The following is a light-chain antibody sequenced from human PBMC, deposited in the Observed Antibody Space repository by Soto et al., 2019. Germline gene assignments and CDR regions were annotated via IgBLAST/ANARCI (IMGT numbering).Light chain of an antibody. CDR1: QIVSSTY. V-gene: IGKV3-20*01. CDR2: GAS. CDR3: QQYGVTPPNT. Sequence: EIVLTQSPGTLSLSPGERDTLSCRASQIVSSTYLAWFQQKAGQAPRLLLYGASTRATGIPDRFSGSGSGTDFTLTISGLEPEDFALYYCQQYGVTPPNTFGGGTKVEV. J-gene: IGKJ4*01.